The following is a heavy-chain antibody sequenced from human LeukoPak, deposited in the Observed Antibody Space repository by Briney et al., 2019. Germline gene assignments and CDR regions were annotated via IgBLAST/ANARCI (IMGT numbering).Heavy chain of an antibody. J-gene: IGHJ4*02. V-gene: IGHV3-66*01. Sequence: GGSLRLSCAASQFTFSSYWMNWVRQAPGKGLEWVSVIYTGGSAYFADSVKGRFTISRDYSDNTVFLQMNSLRVEDTAVYYCAKGLGTNYGGYCTGGSCPVFWGQGTLVTVSS. D-gene: IGHD2-15*01. CDR2: IYTGGSA. CDR3: AKGLGTNYGGYCTGGSCPVF. CDR1: QFTFSSYW.